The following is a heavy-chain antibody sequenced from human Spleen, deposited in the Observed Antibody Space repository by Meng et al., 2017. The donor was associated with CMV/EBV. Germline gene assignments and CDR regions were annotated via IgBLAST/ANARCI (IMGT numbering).Heavy chain of an antibody. J-gene: IGHJ3*02. D-gene: IGHD2-2*01. CDR1: GGSISSYY. V-gene: IGHV4-59*01. CDR3: ARGHCTTTTCYDGAFDI. CDR2: IYYSGST. Sequence: SETLSLTCTVSGGSISSYYWSWIRQPPGKGLEWIGYIYYSGSTNYNPSLKSQVTISVDTSKNQFSLKLSSVTAADSAVYYCARGHCTTTTCYDGAFDIWGQGTMVTVSS.